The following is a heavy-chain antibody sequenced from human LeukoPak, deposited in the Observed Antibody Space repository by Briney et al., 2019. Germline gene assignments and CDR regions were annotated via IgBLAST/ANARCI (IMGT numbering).Heavy chain of an antibody. Sequence: GGSLRLSCAASGFTFSNYWMSWVRQAPGKGLEWVANIKQDGSEKYYVDSVKGRFTVSRDNAKNSLYLQMNSLRAEDTAVYYCARGGYSSSSDAFDIWGQGTMVTVSS. CDR1: GFTFSNYW. V-gene: IGHV3-7*01. CDR2: IKQDGSEK. D-gene: IGHD6-6*01. CDR3: ARGGYSSSSDAFDI. J-gene: IGHJ3*02.